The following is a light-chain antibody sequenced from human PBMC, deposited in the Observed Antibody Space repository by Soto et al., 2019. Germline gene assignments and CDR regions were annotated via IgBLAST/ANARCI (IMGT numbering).Light chain of an antibody. CDR2: EVG. CDR1: NGVVGVYNY. V-gene: IGLV2-8*01. CDR3: SSYAGSNNLV. Sequence: QSVLTQPPSASVSPGLSVTISCTGTNGVVGVYNYVSWDQQHPGKSPKRMISEVGNRPTGVPDRFSGSESGNTAALTVSGLQDQDAAEYYCSSYAGSNNLVFGTGTKLTVL. J-gene: IGLJ1*01.